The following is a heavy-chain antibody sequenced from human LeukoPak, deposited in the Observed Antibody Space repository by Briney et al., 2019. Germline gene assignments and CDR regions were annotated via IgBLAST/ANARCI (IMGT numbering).Heavy chain of an antibody. D-gene: IGHD1-7*01. Sequence: PGGSLRLSCAASGFTFIHCSITCVRQTPGKGLQCVSSYTDKVKGRFTISRDNAKNSLFVRMNSLRVEDTAVSRSRKRELPHLAGDHYFDFWGQGTLVPVSS. CDR3: RKRELPHLAGDHYFDF. V-gene: IGHV3-69-1*01. J-gene: IGHJ4*02. CDR1: GFTFIHCS.